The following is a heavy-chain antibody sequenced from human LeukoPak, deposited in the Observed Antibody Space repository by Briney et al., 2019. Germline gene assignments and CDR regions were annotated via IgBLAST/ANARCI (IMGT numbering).Heavy chain of an antibody. D-gene: IGHD3-16*01. CDR3: AREGGGRGPYYFDY. CDR2: IIPILGIA. J-gene: IGHJ4*02. V-gene: IGHV1-69*04. Sequence: GSSVKVSCKASGGTFSSYAISWVRQAPGQGLEWMGRIIPILGIANYAQKFQGRVTITADKSTSTAYMELSSLRSEDTAVYYCAREGGGRGPYYFDYWGQGTLVTVSS. CDR1: GGTFSSYA.